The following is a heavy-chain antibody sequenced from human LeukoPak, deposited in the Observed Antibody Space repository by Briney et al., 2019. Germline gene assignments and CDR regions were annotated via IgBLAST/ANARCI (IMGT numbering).Heavy chain of an antibody. J-gene: IGHJ4*02. CDR3: ARGRVPAARSPFDY. CDR1: GGPITGYY. V-gene: IGHV4-34*01. Sequence: SETLSLTCTVFGGPITGYYWSWIRQPPGKGLEWIGEINHSGSTNYNPSLKSRVTISVDTSKNQFSLKLSSVTAADTAVYYCARGRVPAARSPFDYWGQGTLVTVSS. CDR2: INHSGST. D-gene: IGHD2-2*01.